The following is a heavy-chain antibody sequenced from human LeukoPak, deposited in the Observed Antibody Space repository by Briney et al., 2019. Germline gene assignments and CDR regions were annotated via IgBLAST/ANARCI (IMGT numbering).Heavy chain of an antibody. CDR1: GFTFSSFE. CDR2: VSNSGSTI. D-gene: IGHD6-13*01. J-gene: IGHJ4*02. CDR3: ARVDRYSSIPSSFDY. V-gene: IGHV3-48*03. Sequence: GGSLRLSCAASGFTFSSFEMNWVRQAPGKGLEWVSCVSNSGSTIYYADSMKGRFTISRDNAKNSLYLQMNSLRAEDTAVYYCARVDRYSSIPSSFDYWGQGTLVTVSS.